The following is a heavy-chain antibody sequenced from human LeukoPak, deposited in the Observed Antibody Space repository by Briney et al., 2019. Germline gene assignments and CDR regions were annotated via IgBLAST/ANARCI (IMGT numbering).Heavy chain of an antibody. V-gene: IGHV3-74*01. J-gene: IGHJ4*02. D-gene: IGHD3-10*01. CDR3: ARVRSPAAFDS. CDR2: INGDGSTT. CDR1: GFTLSNYW. Sequence: GGSLRLSCAVSGFTLSNYWMHWVRQAPGKGLLWVSRINGDGSTTTYADSVKGRFTISRDNAKNTLYLQMNSLRAEDTAVYYCARVRSPAAFDSWGQGTLVTVSS.